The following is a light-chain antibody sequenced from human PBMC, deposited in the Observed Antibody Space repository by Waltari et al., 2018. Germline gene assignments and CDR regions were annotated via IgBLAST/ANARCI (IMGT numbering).Light chain of an antibody. V-gene: IGKV3-20*01. CDR3: QQYVESPAT. CDR1: QSVTIY. Sequence: EIVLTQSPGTVSLSPGDRATFSCWASQSVTIYLAWYQQKPGQAPRLLIYHASTRATGIPDRFSGSGSGTDFSLTISRLEPEDIGMYYCQQYVESPATFGQGTKVEIK. J-gene: IGKJ1*01. CDR2: HAS.